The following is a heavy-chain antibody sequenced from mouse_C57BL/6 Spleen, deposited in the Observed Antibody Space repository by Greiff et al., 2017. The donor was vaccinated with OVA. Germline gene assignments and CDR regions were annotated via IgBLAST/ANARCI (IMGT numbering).Heavy chain of an antibody. CDR3: TGPSAY. CDR1: GFTFSNYW. J-gene: IGHJ3*01. CDR2: IRLKSDNYAT. V-gene: IGHV6-3*01. Sequence: EVQRVESGGGLVQPGGSMKLSCVASGFTFSNYWMNWVRQSPEKGLEWVAQIRLKSDNYATHYAESVKGRFTISRDDSKSSVYLQMNNVRAEDTGIYYCTGPSAYWGQGTLVTVSA.